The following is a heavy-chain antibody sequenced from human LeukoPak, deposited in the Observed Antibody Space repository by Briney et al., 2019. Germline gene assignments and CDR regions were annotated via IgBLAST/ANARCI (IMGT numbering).Heavy chain of an antibody. V-gene: IGHV1-2*02. CDR1: GYTFTGQY. CDR2: INPKSGGT. Sequence: ASVKLSCKTSGYTFTGQYLHWVRQAPGQGLEWMGWINPKSGGTKSAQKFQGRVIMTRDTSISTAYMELRSLSSDDTAVYYCARGRNIEMTTMSGGSDYWGQGTLVTVSS. D-gene: IGHD5-24*01. J-gene: IGHJ4*02. CDR3: ARGRNIEMTTMSGGSDY.